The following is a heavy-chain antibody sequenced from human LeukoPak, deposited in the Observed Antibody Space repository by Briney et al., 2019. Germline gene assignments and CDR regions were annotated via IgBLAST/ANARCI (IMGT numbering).Heavy chain of an antibody. J-gene: IGHJ6*02. V-gene: IGHV3-43*01. D-gene: IGHD2-8*02. CDR3: AKDILVGYYYYGMDV. CDR1: GFTFDDYT. CDR2: ISWDGGST. Sequence: GGSLRLSCAASGFTFDDYTMHWVRQAPGKGLEWVSLISWDGGSTYYADSVKGRFTISRDNSKNSLYLQMNSLRTEDTALYYCAKDILVGYYYYGMDVWGQGTTVTVSS.